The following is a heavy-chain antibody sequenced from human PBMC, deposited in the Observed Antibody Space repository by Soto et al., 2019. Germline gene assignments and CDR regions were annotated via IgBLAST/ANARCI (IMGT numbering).Heavy chain of an antibody. CDR2: ISGNGAST. V-gene: IGHV3-23*01. CDR1: GFAFSVYS. Sequence: EVQLLESGGGLVQPGGSLRLSCAASGFAFSVYSMGWVRQAPGKGLEWVSVISGNGASTYYPESVKGRFTISRDVSKNTLFVQMNSLGAKDTAVYYCARLGGYSGYDPFDYWGQGTLVTVSS. CDR3: ARLGGYSGYDPFDY. J-gene: IGHJ4*02. D-gene: IGHD5-12*01.